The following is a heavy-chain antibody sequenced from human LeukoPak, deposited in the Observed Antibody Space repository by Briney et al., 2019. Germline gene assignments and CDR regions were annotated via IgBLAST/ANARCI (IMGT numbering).Heavy chain of an antibody. J-gene: IGHJ4*02. CDR2: IYYSGST. V-gene: IGHV4-59*12. CDR1: GGSISTYY. CDR3: ARLGYYSSSWTAFDY. Sequence: SETLSLTCTVSGGSISTYYWSWIRRPPGKRLEWLGYIYYSGSTNYNPSLQSRVTISVDTSKNQFSLKLSSVTAADTAVYYCARLGYYSSSWTAFDYWGQGTLVTVSS. D-gene: IGHD6-13*01.